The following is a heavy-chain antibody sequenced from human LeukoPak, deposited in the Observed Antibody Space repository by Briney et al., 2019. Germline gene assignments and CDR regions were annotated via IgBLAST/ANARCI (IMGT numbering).Heavy chain of an antibody. J-gene: IGHJ6*03. D-gene: IGHD7-27*01. CDR3: AKDSNWGSAYCYYMDV. V-gene: IGHV3-23*01. CDR2: ISGSGGST. CDR1: GFTFSSYA. Sequence: PGGSLRLSCAASGFTFSSYAMSWVRQAPGKGLEWVSAISGSGGSTYYADSVKGRFTISRDNSKNTLYLQMNSLRAEDTAVYYCAKDSNWGSAYCYYMDVWGKGTTVTVSS.